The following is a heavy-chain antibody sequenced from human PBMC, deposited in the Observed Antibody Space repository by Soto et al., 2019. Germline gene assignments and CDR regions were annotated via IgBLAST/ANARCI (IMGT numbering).Heavy chain of an antibody. J-gene: IGHJ3*02. D-gene: IGHD2-2*01. CDR3: ARDYGYCISTSCYGVAFDI. V-gene: IGHV4-30-4*01. Sequence: SETLSLTCTVSGGSISSGDYYWSWIRQPPGKGLEWIGYIYYSGSTYYSPSLKSRVTISVDTSKNQFSLKLSSVTAADTAVYYCARDYGYCISTSCYGVAFDIWGQGTMVTVSS. CDR2: IYYSGST. CDR1: GGSISSGDYY.